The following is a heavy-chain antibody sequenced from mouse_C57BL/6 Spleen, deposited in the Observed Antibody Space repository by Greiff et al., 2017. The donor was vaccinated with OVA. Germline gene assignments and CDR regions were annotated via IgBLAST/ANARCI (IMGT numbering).Heavy chain of an antibody. Sequence: EVMLVESEGGLVQPGSSMKLSCTASGFTFSDYYMAWVRQVPEKGLEWVANINYDGSSTYYLDSLKSRFIISRDNAKNNLYLQMSSLKSEDTATYYCAREDYEYDGYYAMDYWGQGTSVTVSS. CDR2: INYDGSST. J-gene: IGHJ4*01. CDR1: GFTFSDYY. D-gene: IGHD2-4*01. V-gene: IGHV5-16*01. CDR3: AREDYEYDGYYAMDY.